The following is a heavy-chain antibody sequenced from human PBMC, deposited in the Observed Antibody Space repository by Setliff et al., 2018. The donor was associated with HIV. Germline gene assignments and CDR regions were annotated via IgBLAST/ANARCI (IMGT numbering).Heavy chain of an antibody. D-gene: IGHD6-6*01. CDR2: ISAYNGNT. CDR3: VRDGSSSSWGHYYYGLDV. V-gene: IGHV1-18*01. CDR1: GYTFTSYD. J-gene: IGHJ6*02. Sequence: GASVKVSCKASGYTFTSYDISWVRQAPGQGLEWMGWISAYNGNTTYTQKLQGRVTMTRDTSTSTVYMDLSSLRSEDTAVYYCVRDGSSSSWGHYYYGLDVWGQGTTVTVSS.